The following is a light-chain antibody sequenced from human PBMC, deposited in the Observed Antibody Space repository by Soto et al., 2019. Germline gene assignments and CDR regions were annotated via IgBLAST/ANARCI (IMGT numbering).Light chain of an antibody. CDR1: QSISSSY. Sequence: EIVLTQSPGTLSLSPGERATLACRASQSISSSYLAWYQQKPGQAPRLLIYGASSRATGIPDRFSGSGSGTDFTLTNSRLDPEDFAVYYCQFFGSSRYTFGQGTTLEIK. J-gene: IGKJ2*01. CDR2: GAS. CDR3: QFFGSSRYT. V-gene: IGKV3-20*01.